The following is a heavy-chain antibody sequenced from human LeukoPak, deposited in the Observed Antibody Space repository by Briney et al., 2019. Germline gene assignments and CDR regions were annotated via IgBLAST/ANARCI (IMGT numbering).Heavy chain of an antibody. V-gene: IGHV3-30*02. CDR3: ARGRGVGATALDY. Sequence: GGSLRLSCAASGFTFSSYGMHWVRQAPGKGLEWVAFIRYDESNKYYAESVKGRFTIARDNSKNTLYLQMNSLRAEDTAVYYCARGRGVGATALDYWGQGTLVTVSS. J-gene: IGHJ4*02. CDR1: GFTFSSYG. D-gene: IGHD1-26*01. CDR2: IRYDESNK.